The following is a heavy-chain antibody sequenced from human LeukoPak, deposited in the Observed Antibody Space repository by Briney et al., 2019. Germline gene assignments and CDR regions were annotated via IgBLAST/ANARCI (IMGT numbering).Heavy chain of an antibody. Sequence: ASVTVSCTASGYTFTVYYMHWVRQAPGQGLEWMGWINPNSGGTNYAQKFQGWVTMTRDTSISTAYMELSRLRSDDTAVYYCASALSNHYGMDVWGQGTTVTVSS. CDR1: GYTFTVYY. V-gene: IGHV1-2*04. CDR2: INPNSGGT. CDR3: ASALSNHYGMDV. D-gene: IGHD3-3*02. J-gene: IGHJ6*02.